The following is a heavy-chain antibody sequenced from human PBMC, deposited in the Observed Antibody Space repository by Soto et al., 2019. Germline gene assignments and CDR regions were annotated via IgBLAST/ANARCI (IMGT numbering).Heavy chain of an antibody. J-gene: IGHJ4*02. CDR3: AKGPKNYYDPAPFDY. CDR2: ISWNSGSI. Sequence: GGSLRLSCAASGFTFDDYAMHWVRQAPGKGLEWVSGISWNSGSIGYADSVKGRFTISRDNAKNSLYLQMNSLRAEDTALYYCAKGPKNYYDPAPFDYWGQGTLVTVSS. CDR1: GFTFDDYA. V-gene: IGHV3-9*01. D-gene: IGHD3-22*01.